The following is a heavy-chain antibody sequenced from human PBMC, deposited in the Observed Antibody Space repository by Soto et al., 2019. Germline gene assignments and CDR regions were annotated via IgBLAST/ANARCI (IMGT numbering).Heavy chain of an antibody. V-gene: IGHV4-39*01. Sequence: QLQLQESGPGLVKPSETLSLTCTVSGGSISSSSYFWGWLRQPPGKGLDWIGSIYYSGSTYYNPSLKSRVTVSVDTSTNQFSLKLSSVTAADTAVYYCARHPSDFWFDPWGQGTLVTVSS. CDR1: GGSISSSSYF. J-gene: IGHJ5*02. CDR3: ARHPSDFWFDP. D-gene: IGHD2-21*02. CDR2: IYYSGST.